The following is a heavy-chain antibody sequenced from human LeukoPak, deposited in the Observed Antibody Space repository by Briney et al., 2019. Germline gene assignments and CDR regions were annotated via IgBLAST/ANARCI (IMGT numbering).Heavy chain of an antibody. CDR3: ARGPPQTYCSGGSCSDY. V-gene: IGHV1-18*01. Sequence: GASVKVSCKASGYTFTSYGISWVRQAPGQGLEWMGWISAYNGNTNYAQKLQGRVTMTTDTSTSTAYMELRSLRSDDTAVYYCARGPPQTYCSGGSCSDYWGQGTLVTVSS. D-gene: IGHD2-15*01. CDR1: GYTFTSYG. CDR2: ISAYNGNT. J-gene: IGHJ4*02.